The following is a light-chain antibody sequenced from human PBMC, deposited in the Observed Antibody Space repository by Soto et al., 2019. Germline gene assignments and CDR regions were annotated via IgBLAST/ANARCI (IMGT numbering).Light chain of an antibody. V-gene: IGLV2-11*01. CDR2: DVS. J-gene: IGLJ1*01. Sequence: QSALTQPRSVSGSPGQSVTISCTGTSSDVGGYNYVSWYQQHPGKAPKLMIYDVSKRPSRVPDRFSGSKSGNTASLTISGLQAEDEADYYCCSYAGSYTFYVFGTGTKVTV. CDR1: SSDVGGYNY. CDR3: CSYAGSYTFYV.